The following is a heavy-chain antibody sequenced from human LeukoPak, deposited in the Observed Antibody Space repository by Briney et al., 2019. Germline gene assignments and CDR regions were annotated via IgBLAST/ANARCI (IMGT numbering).Heavy chain of an antibody. V-gene: IGHV4-59*01. D-gene: IGHD3-10*01. CDR3: ARDLYGSGSFLPESP. CDR1: GGSFSGYY. J-gene: IGHJ5*02. CDR2: VYYTGST. Sequence: SETLSLTCAVYGGSFSGYYWSWIRQPPGKGLEWIGYVYYTGSTNYNPSLQSRVTMSVDTSKNQFSLKRTSVTAADTAVYYCARDLYGSGSFLPESPWGQGTLVTVSS.